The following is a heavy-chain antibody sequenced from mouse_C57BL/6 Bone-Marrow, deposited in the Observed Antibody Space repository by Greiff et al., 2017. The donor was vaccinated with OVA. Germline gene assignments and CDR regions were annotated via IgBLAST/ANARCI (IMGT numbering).Heavy chain of an antibody. CDR1: GFTFSDAW. CDR3: TSLFYYYGSSFFAY. V-gene: IGHV6-6*01. Sequence: VQLKESGGGLVQPGGSMKLSCAASGFTFSDAWMDWVRQSPEKGLEWVAEIRNKANNHATYYAESVKGRFTISRDDSKSSVYLQMNSLRAEDTGIYYCTSLFYYYGSSFFAYWGQGTLVTVSA. J-gene: IGHJ3*01. CDR2: IRNKANNHAT. D-gene: IGHD1-1*01.